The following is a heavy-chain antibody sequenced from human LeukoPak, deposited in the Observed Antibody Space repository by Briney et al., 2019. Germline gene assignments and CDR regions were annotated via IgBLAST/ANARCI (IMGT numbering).Heavy chain of an antibody. V-gene: IGHV4-4*09. CDR2: IYTSEST. CDR1: GGSISSYY. J-gene: IGHJ4*02. D-gene: IGHD3-16*01. CDR3: ATHSSVGLSYYFDY. Sequence: SETLSLTCTVSGGSISSYYWSGVRQRPGKGRERSVDIYTSESTNYPPSLKSRVTISVDTSTNQLSLRLSSVTAAATAVYYCATHSSVGLSYYFDYWGQGTLVTVSS.